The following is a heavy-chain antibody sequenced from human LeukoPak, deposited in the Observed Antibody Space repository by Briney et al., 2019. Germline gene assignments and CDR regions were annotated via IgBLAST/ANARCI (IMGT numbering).Heavy chain of an antibody. CDR2: ISSSSYYI. CDR1: GFTFSTYS. V-gene: IGHV3-21*04. D-gene: IGHD4-17*01. Sequence: GGSLRLSCAASGFTFSTYSMNWVRQAPGKGLEWVSSISSSSYYIYYADSVKGRITISRDNAKSSLFLQMNSLRVEDTAVYYCAKNSLRNSDYWGQGTLVTVSS. CDR3: AKNSLRNSDY. J-gene: IGHJ4*02.